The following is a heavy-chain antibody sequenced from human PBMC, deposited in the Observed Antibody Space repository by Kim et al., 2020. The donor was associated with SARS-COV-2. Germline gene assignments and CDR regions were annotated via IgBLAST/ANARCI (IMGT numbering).Heavy chain of an antibody. CDR3: ARGDWGYYDSSGYYFDY. J-gene: IGHJ4*02. CDR2: ISSNGGST. V-gene: IGHV3-64*01. Sequence: GGSLRLSCAASGFTFSSYAMHWVRQAPGKGLEYVSAISSNGGSTYYANSVKGRFTISRDNSKNTLYLQMGSLRAEDMAVYYCARGDWGYYDSSGYYFDYWGQGTLVTVSS. CDR1: GFTFSSYA. D-gene: IGHD3-22*01.